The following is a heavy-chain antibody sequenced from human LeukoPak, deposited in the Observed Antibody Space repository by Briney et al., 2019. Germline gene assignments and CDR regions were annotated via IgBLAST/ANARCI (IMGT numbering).Heavy chain of an antibody. J-gene: IGHJ6*03. CDR2: ISGSGSST. CDR1: GFTFRRYS. CDR3: ATVGYYYYMDV. V-gene: IGHV3-23*01. Sequence: GSLRLSFATSGFTFRRYSNNLVRQAPVKGPGLVATISGSGSSTYYADSVKGRFTISRDNSKNTLYLQMNSLRAEDTALYYCATVGYYYYMDVWGKGTTVTVSS.